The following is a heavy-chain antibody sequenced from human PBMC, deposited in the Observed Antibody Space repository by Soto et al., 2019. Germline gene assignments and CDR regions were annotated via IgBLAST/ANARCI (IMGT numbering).Heavy chain of an antibody. CDR1: GDSVSSSSAA. D-gene: IGHD2-2*01. Sequence: PSQTLSLTCGISGDSVSSSSAAWSWVRQSPSRGLEWLGRTYYRSKWYNDYALSVKSRITFNPDTSKNQFSLQLKSVTPEDTAMYYCAREKPLGSTSWLHESDYWGQGILVTVSS. CDR2: TYYRSKWYN. J-gene: IGHJ4*02. V-gene: IGHV6-1*01. CDR3: AREKPLGSTSWLHESDY.